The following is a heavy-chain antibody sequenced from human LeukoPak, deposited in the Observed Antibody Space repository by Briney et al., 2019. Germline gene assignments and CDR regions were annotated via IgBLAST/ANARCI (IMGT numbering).Heavy chain of an antibody. CDR1: GFTFSSYN. J-gene: IGHJ4*02. D-gene: IGHD6-13*01. V-gene: IGHV3-48*01. Sequence: GGSLRLSCTASGFTFSSYNMNWVRQAPGKGLEWVSYMRSSSNTIYYADSVKGRFTISRDNAKNSLYLQMNSLRAEDTAVYYCARGPYSSNWYVDYWGQGTLVTVAS. CDR2: MRSSSNTI. CDR3: ARGPYSSNWYVDY.